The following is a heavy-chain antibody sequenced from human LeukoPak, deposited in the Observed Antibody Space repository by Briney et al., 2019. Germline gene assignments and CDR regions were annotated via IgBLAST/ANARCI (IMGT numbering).Heavy chain of an antibody. Sequence: SETLSLTCTVSGGSISSSSYYWGWIRQPPGKGLEWIGNIYHSGSTYNNPSLKSRVTMSVDTPKNQFSLKLTSATAADTAVYYCARGGGNGGGWVGHYYYMDVWGKGTTVTVS. D-gene: IGHD4-23*01. CDR1: GGSISSSSYY. V-gene: IGHV4-39*07. CDR2: IYHSGST. CDR3: ARGGGNGGGWVGHYYYMDV. J-gene: IGHJ6*03.